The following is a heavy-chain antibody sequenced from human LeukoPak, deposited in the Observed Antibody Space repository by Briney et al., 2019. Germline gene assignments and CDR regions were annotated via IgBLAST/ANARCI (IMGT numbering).Heavy chain of an antibody. CDR3: ATDRSGSYFY. CDR1: GYTFTSYY. V-gene: IGHV1-46*01. Sequence: GASVKVSCKASGYTFTSYYMHWVRQAPGQGLEWMGIINPSGGSTSYAQKFQGRVTMTEDTSTDTAYMELSSLRSEDTAVYYCATDRSGSYFYWGQGTLVTVSS. CDR2: INPSGGST. J-gene: IGHJ4*02. D-gene: IGHD1-26*01.